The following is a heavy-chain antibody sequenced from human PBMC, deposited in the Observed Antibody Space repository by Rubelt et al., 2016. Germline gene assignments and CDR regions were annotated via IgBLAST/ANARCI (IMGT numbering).Heavy chain of an antibody. D-gene: IGHD1-7*01. V-gene: IGHV4-4*07. J-gene: IGHJ5*02. CDR1: GASMSDFR. CDR3: ARDYFGTPGNWFNP. Sequence: QVQLQESGPGLVKPSETLSLTCTVFGASMSDFRVSWIRQSAAKGLEWIGRAFSNGNTMYNPSLESRVTVSVDTSKKQFSLTLTSVTAADTAIYYCARDYFGTPGNWFNPWCQGVLVTVSS. CDR2: AFSNGNT.